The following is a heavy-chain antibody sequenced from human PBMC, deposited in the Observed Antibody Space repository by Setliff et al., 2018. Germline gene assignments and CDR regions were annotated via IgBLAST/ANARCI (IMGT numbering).Heavy chain of an antibody. CDR2: IHYSGNT. J-gene: IGHJ6*03. CDR1: GGSINRDY. D-gene: IGHD4-17*01. V-gene: IGHV4-59*01. Sequence: SETLSLTCSVSGGSINRDYWNWIRQPPGKGLEWLGYIHYSGNTNYNPSLKSRVTISVDTSKKQFSLKLNSVTAADTAVYYCARLNDYGDPRPYYYYMDVWGKGTTVTVSS. CDR3: ARLNDYGDPRPYYYYMDV.